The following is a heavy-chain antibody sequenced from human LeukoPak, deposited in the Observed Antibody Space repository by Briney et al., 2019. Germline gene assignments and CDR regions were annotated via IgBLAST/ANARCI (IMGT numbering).Heavy chain of an antibody. V-gene: IGHV3-74*01. D-gene: IGHD4-17*01. CDR3: ARGKDSGGYTYIFDY. CDR2: INSDGSTT. CDR1: GFTFANYA. Sequence: GGSLRLSCAASGFTFANYAMSWVRQAPGRGLVWVSRINSDGSTTNYADSVKGRFTISRDNAKNTLYLQLSSLRAEDTAVYYCARGKDSGGYTYIFDYWGQGSLVTVSS. J-gene: IGHJ4*02.